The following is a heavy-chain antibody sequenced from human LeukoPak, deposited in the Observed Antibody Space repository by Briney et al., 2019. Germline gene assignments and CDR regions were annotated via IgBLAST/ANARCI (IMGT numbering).Heavy chain of an antibody. Sequence: PGGSLRLSCAASGFTFSSYAMNWVRQAPGKGLEWVSYISSSGSTIYYADSVKGRFTISRDNAKNSLYLQMNSLRAEDTAVYYCAAYTAMAQGYYYYMDVWGKGTTVTISS. D-gene: IGHD5-18*01. J-gene: IGHJ6*03. CDR1: GFTFSSYA. CDR3: AAYTAMAQGYYYYMDV. CDR2: ISSSGSTI. V-gene: IGHV3-48*03.